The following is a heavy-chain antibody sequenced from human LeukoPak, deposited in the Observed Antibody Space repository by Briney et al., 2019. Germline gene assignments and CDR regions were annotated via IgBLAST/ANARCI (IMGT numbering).Heavy chain of an antibody. J-gene: IGHJ4*02. CDR2: MKQDGSEK. V-gene: IGHV3-7*04. CDR1: GFTFSSYW. Sequence: PGGSLRLSCAASGFTFSSYWMSWVRQVPGKGLEWVANMKQDGSEKYYVDSVKGRFTISRDNAKNSLYLQMNSLRAEDTAVYYCARTYYDSPFDYWGQGTLVTVSS. D-gene: IGHD3-22*01. CDR3: ARTYYDSPFDY.